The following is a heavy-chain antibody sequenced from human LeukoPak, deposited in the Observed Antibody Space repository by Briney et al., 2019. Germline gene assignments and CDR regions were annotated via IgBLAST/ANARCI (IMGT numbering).Heavy chain of an antibody. V-gene: IGHV4-38-2*02. CDR1: GYSISSSYY. J-gene: IGHJ4*02. CDR2: IYHSGST. Sequence: SETLSLTCTVSGYSISSSYYWGWIRQPPGKGLEWIGSIYHSGSTYYNPSLKSRVTISVDTSKNQFSLKLSSVTAADAAVYYCAGYDSSDYYYAGPFDYWGQGTLVTVSS. D-gene: IGHD3-22*01. CDR3: AGYDSSDYYYAGPFDY.